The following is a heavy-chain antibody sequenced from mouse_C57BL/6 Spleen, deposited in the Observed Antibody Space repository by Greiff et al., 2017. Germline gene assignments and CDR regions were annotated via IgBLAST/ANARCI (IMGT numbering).Heavy chain of an antibody. J-gene: IGHJ3*01. V-gene: IGHV2-9-1*01. CDR3: ARDPFAY. CDR1: GFSLTSYA. CDR2: IWNSGGT. Sequence: VQLQQSGPGLVAPSQSLSITCTVSGFSLTSYAISWVRQPPGKGLEWLGVIWNSGGTYYNSALKSRLGISKDNSKSQVFLKMNGLQTDDTARYYCARDPFAYWGQGTLVTVSA.